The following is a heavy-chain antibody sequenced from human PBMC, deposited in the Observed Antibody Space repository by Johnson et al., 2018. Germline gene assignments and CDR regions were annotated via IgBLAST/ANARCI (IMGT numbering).Heavy chain of an antibody. CDR1: GFTFSSYA. Sequence: QVQLVESGGGVVQPGRSLRLSCAASGFTFSSYAMHWVRQAPGKGLEWVAVISYDVSKKYYADSVKGRFTISRENSKHTLYLQMNSLRTQDTAVYYCAKNHDGNSGAFDIWGQGTMVTVSS. D-gene: IGHD4-23*01. J-gene: IGHJ3*02. CDR3: AKNHDGNSGAFDI. CDR2: ISYDVSKK. V-gene: IGHV3-30*18.